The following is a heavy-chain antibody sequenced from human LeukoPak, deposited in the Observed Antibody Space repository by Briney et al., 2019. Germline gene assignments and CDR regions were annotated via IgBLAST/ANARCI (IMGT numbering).Heavy chain of an antibody. CDR3: ARHGPVVTATDAFDL. CDR1: GGSISVNTYY. V-gene: IGHV4-39*01. D-gene: IGHD2-21*02. CDR2: VYYSGRT. J-gene: IGHJ3*01. Sequence: SETLSLTCTVSGGSISVNTYYCAWIRQPPGRGLEWIGSVYYSGRTDYNPSLKSRVTISVDTSKNQLPLSLNSVTAADTAVYYCARHGPVVTATDAFDLWGQGTMVTVSS.